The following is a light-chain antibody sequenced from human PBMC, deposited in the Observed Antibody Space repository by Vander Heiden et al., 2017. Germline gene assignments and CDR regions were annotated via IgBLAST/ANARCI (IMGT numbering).Light chain of an antibody. J-gene: IGLJ2*01. CDR3: SSYTSRTTLV. CDR1: SSDVGGYNY. Sequence: QSALTQPASVSGSPVQSMTICSTVTSSDVGGYNYVSWYQQHPGKAHKLMIYDVSNRPSGVYSRVSGSKSGNSASLTISGLQAEDEADYYCSSYTSRTTLVFGGGTKLTVL. CDR2: DVS. V-gene: IGLV2-14*01.